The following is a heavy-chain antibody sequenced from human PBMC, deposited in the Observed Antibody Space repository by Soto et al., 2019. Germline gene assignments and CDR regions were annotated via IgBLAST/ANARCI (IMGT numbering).Heavy chain of an antibody. Sequence: PSETLSLTCTVSGYSISSGSYWALIRQPPGKGPEWIASIYHGGTTFYNPSLKSRITISIDTTKNQFSLKMKSVTAADTAVYYCARDSREEKDSTGALEHWGQGTLVTVSS. CDR2: IYHGGTT. CDR1: GYSISSGSY. CDR3: ARDSREEKDSTGALEH. V-gene: IGHV4-38-2*02. J-gene: IGHJ1*01. D-gene: IGHD7-27*01.